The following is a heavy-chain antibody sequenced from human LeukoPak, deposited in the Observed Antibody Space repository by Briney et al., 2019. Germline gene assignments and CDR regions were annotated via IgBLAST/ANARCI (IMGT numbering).Heavy chain of an antibody. D-gene: IGHD3-10*01. CDR2: ISYDGSNK. V-gene: IGHV3-30*18. CDR1: GFTFSSYG. Sequence: PGRSLRLSCAASGFTFSSYGMHWVRQAPGKGLEWVAVISYDGSNKYYADSVKGRFTISRDNSKNTLYLQMNSLRAEDTAAYYCAKDAYYGSGSYYIHRGPSGMDVWGKGTTVTVSS. J-gene: IGHJ6*04. CDR3: AKDAYYGSGSYYIHRGPSGMDV.